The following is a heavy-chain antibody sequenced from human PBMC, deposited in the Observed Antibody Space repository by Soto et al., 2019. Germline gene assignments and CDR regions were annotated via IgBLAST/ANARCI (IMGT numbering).Heavy chain of an antibody. V-gene: IGHV4-59*01. D-gene: IGHD2-2*01. J-gene: IGHJ6*02. CDR3: ARLNVDRAYAGGAYYYGMDV. CDR1: GGSISSYY. CDR2: IYYSGST. Sequence: SETLSLTCTVSGGSISSYYWSWIRQPPGKGLEWIGYIYYSGSTNYNPSLKSRVTISVDTSKNQFSLKLSSVTAADTAVYYCARLNVDRAYAGGAYYYGMDVWGQGTTVTVSS.